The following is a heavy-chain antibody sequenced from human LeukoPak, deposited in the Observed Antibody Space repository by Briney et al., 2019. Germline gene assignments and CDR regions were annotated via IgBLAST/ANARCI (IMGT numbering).Heavy chain of an antibody. CDR1: GGSISSYY. V-gene: IGHV4-59*01. CDR3: ARGGPPGYYYDYYMDV. CDR2: IYYSGST. J-gene: IGHJ6*03. Sequence: SETLSLTCTVSGGSISSYYWSWIRQTPGKGLEWIGCIYYSGSTNFNPSLKSRVTISVDTSKNQFSLKMSSVTAADTAVYFCARGGPPGYYYDYYMDVWGKGTTVTISS.